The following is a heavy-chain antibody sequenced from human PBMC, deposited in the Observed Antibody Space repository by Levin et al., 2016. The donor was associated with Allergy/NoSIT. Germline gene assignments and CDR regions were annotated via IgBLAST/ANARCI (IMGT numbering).Heavy chain of an antibody. V-gene: IGHV4-39*01. CDR3: ASTTRWELMASSDY. CDR1: GGSISSSSYY. CDR2: IYYSGST. D-gene: IGHD1-26*01. J-gene: IGHJ4*02. Sequence: SETLSLTCTVSGGSISSSSYYWGWIRQPPGKGLEWIGSIYYSGSTYYNPSLKSRVTISVDTSKNQFSLKLSSVTAADTAVYYCASTTRWELMASSDYWGQGTLVTVSS.